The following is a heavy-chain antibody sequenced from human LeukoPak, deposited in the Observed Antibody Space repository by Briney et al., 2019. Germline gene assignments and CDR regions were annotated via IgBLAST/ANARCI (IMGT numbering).Heavy chain of an antibody. CDR1: GGSFSGYY. CDR2: INHSGST. J-gene: IGHJ4*02. D-gene: IGHD2-2*01. CDR3: ARGGGRGYCSSTSCSTLDY. V-gene: IGHV4-34*01. Sequence: PSETLSLTCAVYGGSFSGYYWSWIRQPPGKGLEWIGEINHSGSTNYNPSLKSRVTISVDTSKSQFSLKLSSVTAADTAVYYCARGGGRGYCSSTSCSTLDYWGQGTLVTVSS.